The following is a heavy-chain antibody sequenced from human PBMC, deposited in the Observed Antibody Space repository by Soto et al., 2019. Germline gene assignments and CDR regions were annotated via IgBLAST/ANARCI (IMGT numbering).Heavy chain of an antibody. CDR3: ARDPHNXYYYDSSGYYYEYYFDY. V-gene: IGHV1-2*02. J-gene: IGHJ4*02. D-gene: IGHD3-22*01. Sequence: VASVKVSCKGSGYTFTGYYMHWVRQAPGQGLEWMGWINPNSGGTNYAQKFQGRVTMTRDTSISTAYMELSRLRSDDTAVYYCARDPHNXYYYDSSGYYYEYYFDYWGQGTLVTVSS. CDR2: INPNSGGT. CDR1: GYTFTGYY.